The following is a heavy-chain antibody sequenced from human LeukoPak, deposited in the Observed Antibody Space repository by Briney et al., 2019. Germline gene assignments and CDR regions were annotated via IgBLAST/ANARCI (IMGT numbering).Heavy chain of an antibody. J-gene: IGHJ4*02. Sequence: ASETLSLTCTASGGSISSYYWSWIRQPPGKGLEWIGYIYYSGSTNYNPSLKSRVTISVDTSKNQFSLKLRSVTAADTAVYYCARIEYGDYGYWGQGTRVSVSS. D-gene: IGHD4-17*01. CDR3: ARIEYGDYGY. CDR1: GGSISSYY. CDR2: IYYSGST. V-gene: IGHV4-59*01.